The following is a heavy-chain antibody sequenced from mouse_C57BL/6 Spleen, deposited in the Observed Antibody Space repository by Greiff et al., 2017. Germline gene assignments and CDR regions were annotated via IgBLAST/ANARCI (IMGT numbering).Heavy chain of an antibody. Sequence: EVKLMESGPELVKPGASVQIPCKASGYTFTDYNMDWVKQSHGKSLEWIGDINPNNGCTIYNQKFKGKATLTVDKSSSTAYMELRSLTSEDTAVYYCAREELYYAMDYWGQGTSVTVPS. CDR1: GYTFTDYN. J-gene: IGHJ4*01. CDR3: AREELYYAMDY. V-gene: IGHV1-18*01. CDR2: INPNNGCT.